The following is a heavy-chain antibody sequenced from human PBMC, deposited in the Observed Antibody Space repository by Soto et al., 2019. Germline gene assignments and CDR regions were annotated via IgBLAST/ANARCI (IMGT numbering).Heavy chain of an antibody. D-gene: IGHD2-15*01. J-gene: IGHJ6*03. CDR1: GFTFSSYS. Sequence: GGSLRLSCAASGFTFSSYSMNWVRQAPGKGLEWVSSISSSSSYIYYADSVKGRFTISRDNAKNSLYLQMNSLRAEDTAVYYCARTPPHHYYYYYYMDVWGKGTTVTVSS. V-gene: IGHV3-21*01. CDR3: ARTPPHHYYYYYYMDV. CDR2: ISSSSSYI.